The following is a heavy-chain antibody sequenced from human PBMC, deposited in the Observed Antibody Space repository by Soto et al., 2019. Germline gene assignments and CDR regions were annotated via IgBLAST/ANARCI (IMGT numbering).Heavy chain of an antibody. CDR3: AKEDTSSGSLDY. D-gene: IGHD6-19*01. CDR2: ISDSGATT. J-gene: IGHJ4*02. Sequence: PVGSLRVSCAASGFPFGENAMSWVRQAPGKGLEWVSGISDSGATTYYADSVRGRFTISRDNSKKTLYLQMKSLRAEDSASYYCAKEDTSSGSLDYWGQGALVTVSS. CDR1: GFPFGENA. V-gene: IGHV3-23*01.